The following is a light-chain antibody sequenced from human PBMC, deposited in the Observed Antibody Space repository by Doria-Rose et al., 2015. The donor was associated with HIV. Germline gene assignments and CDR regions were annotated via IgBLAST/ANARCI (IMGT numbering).Light chain of an antibody. Sequence: LTQSPGTLSLSPGERATLSCRASQSFSSTYLAWYQQKPGQAPSLLIYDGSTRATGISDRFSASGSGTDFALTINRLEPEDFALYYCHQYGTSWTFGQGTKVEI. CDR3: HQYGTSWT. J-gene: IGKJ1*01. CDR1: QSFSSTY. CDR2: DGS. V-gene: IGKV3-20*01.